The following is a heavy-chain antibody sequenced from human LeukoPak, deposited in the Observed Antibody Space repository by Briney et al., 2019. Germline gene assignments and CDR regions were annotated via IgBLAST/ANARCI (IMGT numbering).Heavy chain of an antibody. J-gene: IGHJ4*02. CDR1: GFTFSRYS. D-gene: IGHD2-15*01. CDR3: AKAGAVVVVAAKYFDY. Sequence: GGSLRLSCAASGFTFSRYSMHWVRQAPGKGLVWVSHVNSDGSGTDYADSVKGRFTISRDNSKNTLYLQMNSLRAEDTAVYYCAKAGAVVVVAAKYFDYWGQGTLVTVSS. CDR2: VNSDGSGT. V-gene: IGHV3-74*01.